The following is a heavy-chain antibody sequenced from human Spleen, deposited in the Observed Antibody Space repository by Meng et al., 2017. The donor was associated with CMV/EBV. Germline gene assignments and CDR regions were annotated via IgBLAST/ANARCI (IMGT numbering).Heavy chain of an antibody. Sequence: SCVVSGFIDNNYYMTWVRQAPGKGLEWVSVIYAGGTTYYTDAVKGRFTISRDDSKNIFYLQMNSLRVEDTAVYYCAIEVELVESRDYWGQGMVVTVSS. CDR1: GFIDNNYY. CDR3: AIEVELVESRDY. V-gene: IGHV3-66*02. J-gene: IGHJ4*02. D-gene: IGHD6-6*01. CDR2: IYAGGTT.